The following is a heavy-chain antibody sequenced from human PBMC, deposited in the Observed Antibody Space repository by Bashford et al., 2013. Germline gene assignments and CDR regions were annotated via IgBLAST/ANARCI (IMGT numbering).Heavy chain of an antibody. Sequence: SETLSLTCTVSGGSIKRDYWNWIRQPPGKGLEWIGYMYDSGSTNYDPSFKSRVSISVETSKNQFSLRLTSVTAADTAVYYCASSSSSWYFDYWGREPWSPSPQ. CDR3: ASSSSSWYFDY. CDR1: GGSIKRDY. D-gene: IGHD6-13*01. J-gene: IGHJ4*02. CDR2: MYDSGST. V-gene: IGHV4-59*01.